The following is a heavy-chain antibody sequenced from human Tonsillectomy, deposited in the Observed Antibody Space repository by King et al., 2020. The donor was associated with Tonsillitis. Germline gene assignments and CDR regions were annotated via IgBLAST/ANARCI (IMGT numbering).Heavy chain of an antibody. Sequence: QLQESGPGLVKPSETLSLTCSVSGGSITSYHWSWIRQPPGKGLEWMGYIYYSGSTNYNPSLKSRVTISVDTSKDQFSLKLSSVTAADTAVYYCARITGGIQLWSPLFDYWGQGALVTVSS. V-gene: IGHV4-59*08. CDR3: ARITGGIQLWSPLFDY. J-gene: IGHJ4*02. D-gene: IGHD5-18*01. CDR2: IYYSGST. CDR1: GGSITSYH.